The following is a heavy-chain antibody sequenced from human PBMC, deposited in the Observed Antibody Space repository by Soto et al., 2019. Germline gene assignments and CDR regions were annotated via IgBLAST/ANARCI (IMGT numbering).Heavy chain of an antibody. CDR2: ISGSGGST. D-gene: IGHD3-10*01. J-gene: IGHJ6*02. V-gene: IGHV3-23*01. CDR1: GFTFSSYA. CDR3: SRPRSGSYYSGMDV. Sequence: GGSLRLSCAASGFTFSSYAMSWVRQAPGKGLEWVSAISGSGGSTYYADSVKGRFTISRDNSKNTLYRQMNSLRAEDTAVYYCSRPRSGSYYSGMDVWSQGTTVTVSS.